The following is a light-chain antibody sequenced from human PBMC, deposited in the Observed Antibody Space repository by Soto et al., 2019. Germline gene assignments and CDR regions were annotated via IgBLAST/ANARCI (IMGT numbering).Light chain of an antibody. J-gene: IGKJ1*01. CDR2: GAS. CDR1: QSVSSN. V-gene: IGKV3-15*01. Sequence: EIVMTQSPATLSVSPGERATLSCRASQSVSSNLAWYQQKPGQAPRLLIYGASTRATGIPARFSGSGSGTEFTLIISSLQSEDFAVYYSQHYNNWPPWTFGQGTKVEIK. CDR3: QHYNNWPPWT.